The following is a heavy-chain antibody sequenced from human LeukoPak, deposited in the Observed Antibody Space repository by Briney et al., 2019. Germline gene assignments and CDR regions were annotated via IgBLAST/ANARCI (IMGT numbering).Heavy chain of an antibody. J-gene: IGHJ5*02. CDR1: GFTFSSYA. CDR2: ISYDGSNK. V-gene: IGHV3-30-3*01. D-gene: IGHD3-22*01. CDR3: ARDVGSGVYYYDSSGYYPSGWFDP. Sequence: GGSLRLSCAASGFTFSSYAMHWVRQAPGKGLEWVAVISYDGSNKYYADSVKGRFTISRDNSKNTLYLQMNSLRAEDTAVYYCARDVGSGVYYYDSSGYYPSGWFDPWSQGTLVTVSS.